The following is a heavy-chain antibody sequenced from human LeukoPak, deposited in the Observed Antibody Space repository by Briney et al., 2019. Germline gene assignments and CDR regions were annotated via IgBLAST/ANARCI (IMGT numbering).Heavy chain of an antibody. CDR1: GYTFTGYY. V-gene: IGHV1-2*02. D-gene: IGHD1-26*01. CDR2: INLNSGGT. J-gene: IGHJ3*02. Sequence: ASVKVSCKASGYTFTGYYMHWVRHAPGQGLEWMGWINLNSGGTKYAQKFQGRVTMTRNTSISTAYMELTSLRSDDTAVYYCARDPSGSYFSGTFDIWGQGTMVTVSS. CDR3: ARDPSGSYFSGTFDI.